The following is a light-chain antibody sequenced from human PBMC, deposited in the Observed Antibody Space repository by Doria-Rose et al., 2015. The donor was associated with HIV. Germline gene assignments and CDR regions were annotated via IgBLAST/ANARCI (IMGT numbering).Light chain of an antibody. V-gene: IGKV3-20*01. CDR2: GAS. Sequence: EIVLTQSPGTLSLSPGERATLSCRASQSVSANYSAWHQQRPGQSPRLLIYGASSRATDIPDRFSGSGSGTDFTLTISRLEPEDFAVYYCHQYASSRTFGQGTKVEIK. CDR3: HQYASSRT. J-gene: IGKJ1*01. CDR1: QSVSANY.